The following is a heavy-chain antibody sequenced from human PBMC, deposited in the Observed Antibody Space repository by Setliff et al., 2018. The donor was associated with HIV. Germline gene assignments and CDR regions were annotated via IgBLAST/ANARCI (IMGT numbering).Heavy chain of an antibody. J-gene: IGHJ6*02. CDR3: ARDQGSPDYYYGMDV. Sequence: ETLSLTCTVSGGSISTYYWTWIRQPPGKGLEWIGYIYTSGSTSYNPSLKSRLTISLDTSKNRFSLKLSSVTAADTAVYYCARDQGSPDYYYGMDVWGQGTTVTVSS. D-gene: IGHD2-15*01. CDR1: GGSISTYY. V-gene: IGHV4-4*09. CDR2: IYTSGST.